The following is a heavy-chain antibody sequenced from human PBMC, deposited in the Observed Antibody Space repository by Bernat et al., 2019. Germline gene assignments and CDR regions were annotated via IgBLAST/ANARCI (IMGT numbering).Heavy chain of an antibody. CDR1: GFAFADYA. CDR3: SREGYGRGRRGKDDAFDI. CDR2: IRSESYGGTI. J-gene: IGHJ3*02. Sequence: EVQLVESGGDLVKPGRSLRLSCTGSGFAFADYALGWVRQAPGVGLEWVGFIRSESYGGTIEYAASVKGKFTISRDDSKTIAYLQMNRRQTEDTATYYCSREGYGRGRRGKDDAFDIWGRGTMVTVSS. D-gene: IGHD3-10*01. V-gene: IGHV3-49*04.